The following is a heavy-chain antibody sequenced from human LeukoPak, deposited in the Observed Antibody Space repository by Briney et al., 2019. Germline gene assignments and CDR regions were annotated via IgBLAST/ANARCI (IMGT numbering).Heavy chain of an antibody. CDR1: GFTFSSYE. CDR3: ARAQRIGTQERKFDY. CDR2: ISSSGSTI. J-gene: IGHJ4*02. Sequence: GGSLRLSCAASGFTFSSYEMNWVRQAPGKGLEWVSYISSSGSTIYYADSVKGRFTISRDNAKNSLYLQMNSLRAEDTAVYYCARAQRIGTQERKFDYWGQGTLVTVSS. V-gene: IGHV3-48*03. D-gene: IGHD1-1*01.